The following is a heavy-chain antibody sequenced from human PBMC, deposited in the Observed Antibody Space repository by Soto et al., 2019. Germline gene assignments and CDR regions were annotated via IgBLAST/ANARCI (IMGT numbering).Heavy chain of an antibody. CDR2: ISSNRGSI. CDR3: AKDWDSGSYYKGNYYSCMDV. J-gene: IGHJ6*02. CDR1: GFTFDDYA. D-gene: IGHD1-26*01. Sequence: EGQLVESGGGLVQHGRSLRLSCAASGFTFDDYAMHWVRQAPGKGLEWVSGISSNRGSIGYADSVKGRFTISRANAKDSLYLQMSSLRADDTALYYCAKDWDSGSYYKGNYYSCMDVWGQGTTVSVSS. V-gene: IGHV3-9*01.